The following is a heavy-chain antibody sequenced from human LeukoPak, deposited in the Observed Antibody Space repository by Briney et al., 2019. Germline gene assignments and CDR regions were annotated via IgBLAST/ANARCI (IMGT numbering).Heavy chain of an antibody. CDR1: GYIFTNYG. CDR2: ISAFNGIT. V-gene: IGHV1-18*01. D-gene: IGHD2-15*01. Sequence: ASVKVSCKASGYIFTNYGITWVRQAPGQGLEWMGWISAFNGITDYAQNLQGRVTMTTDTSTTTAYMELRSLRSDDTAVYYCAREGRYCSGGSCYSSEPYFDYWGQGTLVTVSS. J-gene: IGHJ4*02. CDR3: AREGRYCSGGSCYSSEPYFDY.